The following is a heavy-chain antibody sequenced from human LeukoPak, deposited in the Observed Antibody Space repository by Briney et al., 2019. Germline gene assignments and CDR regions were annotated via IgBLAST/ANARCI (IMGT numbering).Heavy chain of an antibody. CDR3: ARRFMITFGGVIGSPHNWFDP. D-gene: IGHD3-16*02. Sequence: KPSETLSLTCTFSCSSISSSSYYWGWIRQPPGKGLEWIGSIYYSGSTYYNPSLKSRVTISVDTSKNQFSLKLSSVTAADPAVYYCARRFMITFGGVIGSPHNWFDPWGQGTLVTVSS. CDR1: CSSISSSSYY. V-gene: IGHV4-39*01. J-gene: IGHJ5*02. CDR2: IYYSGST.